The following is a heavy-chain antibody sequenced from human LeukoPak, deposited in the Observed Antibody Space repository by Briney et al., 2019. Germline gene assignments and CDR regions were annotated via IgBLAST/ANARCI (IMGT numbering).Heavy chain of an antibody. V-gene: IGHV4-38-2*02. Sequence: PSETLSLTCTVSGYSISSGYYWGWIRQPPGKGLEWIGSIYHSGSTYYNPSLKSRVTISVDTSKNQFSLKLSSVTAADTAVYYCARAGYSGYDWGYYFDYWGQGTLVTVSS. CDR1: GYSISSGYY. CDR3: ARAGYSGYDWGYYFDY. J-gene: IGHJ4*02. CDR2: IYHSGST. D-gene: IGHD5-12*01.